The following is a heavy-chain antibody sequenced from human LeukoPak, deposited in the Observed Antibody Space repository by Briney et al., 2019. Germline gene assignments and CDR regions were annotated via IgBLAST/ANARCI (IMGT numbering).Heavy chain of an antibody. D-gene: IGHD5-24*01. CDR1: GFTISDYY. V-gene: IGHV3-11*04. CDR2: ISSSGNII. Sequence: GGSLRLSCAASGFTISDYYMRWIRQAPGKGLEWVSYISSSGNIIYYADSVKGRFTISRDNAKNSLYLQMNSLRAEDTAVYYCARDADGHLDLWGRGTLVTVSS. J-gene: IGHJ2*01. CDR3: ARDADGHLDL.